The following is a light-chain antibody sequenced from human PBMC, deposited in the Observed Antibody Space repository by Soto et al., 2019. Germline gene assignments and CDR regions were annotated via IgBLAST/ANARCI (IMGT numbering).Light chain of an antibody. Sequence: QSVLTQPPSASGSPGQSVTISCTGTSSDIGYYKYVSWYQQHPGKAPKLIIYEVFKRPSGVPDRFSGSKSGNTASLTVSGLQAEDEADYYCSSYAGSNNLGVFGTGTKLTVL. J-gene: IGLJ1*01. V-gene: IGLV2-8*01. CDR3: SSYAGSNNLGV. CDR1: SSDIGYYKY. CDR2: EVF.